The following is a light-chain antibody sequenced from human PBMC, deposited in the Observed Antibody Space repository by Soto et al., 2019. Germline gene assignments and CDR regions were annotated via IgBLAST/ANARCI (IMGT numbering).Light chain of an antibody. CDR2: AAS. CDR1: QSISRY. CDR3: QESSSTPPWT. J-gene: IGKJ1*01. V-gene: IGKV1-39*01. Sequence: DIQMTQSPSSLSASVGDRVTITCRASQSISRYLNWYQQKQGKAPKLLIYAASSLQSGVPSRFSGSGXGTDFTLTISSLQPEDFATYYCQESSSTPPWTFGQGTKVDIK.